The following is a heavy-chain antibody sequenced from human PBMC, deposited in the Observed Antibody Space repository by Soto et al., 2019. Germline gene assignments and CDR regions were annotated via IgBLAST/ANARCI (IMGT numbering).Heavy chain of an antibody. CDR2: INHSGST. CDR3: AARLLTRRFDI. Sequence: SETLSLTCAVYGGSFSGYYWSWIRQPPGKGLEWIGEINHSGSTNYNPSLKSRVTISVDTSKNQFSLKLSSVTAADTAVYYCAARLLTRRFDIWGQGTMVTV. CDR1: GGSFSGYY. J-gene: IGHJ3*02. D-gene: IGHD5-12*01. V-gene: IGHV4-34*01.